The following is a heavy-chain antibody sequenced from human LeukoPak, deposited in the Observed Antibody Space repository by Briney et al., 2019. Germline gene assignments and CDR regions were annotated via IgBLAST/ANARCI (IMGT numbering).Heavy chain of an antibody. CDR2: IIPILGTA. D-gene: IGHD2-2*01. V-gene: IGHV1-69*13. J-gene: IGHJ6*02. Sequence: SVKVSCKASGGTFSSYAISWVRQAPGQGLEWMGGIIPILGTANYAQKFQGRVTITADESTSTAYMELSSLRSEDTAVYYCAREPFLGYCSSTSCRYGMDVWGQGTTVTVSS. CDR3: AREPFLGYCSSTSCRYGMDV. CDR1: GGTFSSYA.